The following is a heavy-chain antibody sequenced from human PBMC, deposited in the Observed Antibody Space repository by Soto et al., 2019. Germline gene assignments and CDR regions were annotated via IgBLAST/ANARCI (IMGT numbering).Heavy chain of an antibody. J-gene: IGHJ5*02. CDR3: ARRDRYCSGCSCYSVADWFDP. D-gene: IGHD2-15*01. V-gene: IGHV1-69*01. CDR1: GGTFSSYA. Sequence: QVQLVQSGAEVKKPGSSVKVSCKASGGTFSSYAISWVRQAPGPGLEWMGGIIPIFGTANYAQKCQGRVTITADESTSTAYMELSSLRSEDTAVYYCARRDRYCSGCSCYSVADWFDPWGQGTLVTVSS. CDR2: IIPIFGTA.